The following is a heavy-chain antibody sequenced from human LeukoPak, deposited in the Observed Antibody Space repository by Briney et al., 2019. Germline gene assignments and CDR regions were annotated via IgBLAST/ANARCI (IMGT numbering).Heavy chain of an antibody. J-gene: IGHJ4*02. D-gene: IGHD3-10*01. Sequence: SETLSLTCTVSGGSISSSSYYWVWIRQPPGKGLEWIGSIYYSWITYYNPSLKSRITISVDTSKNQFSLKLSSVTAADTAVYYCATSGPIYYGSGSYYNYFDYWGQGTLVNVSS. CDR2: IYYSWIT. CDR3: ATSGPIYYGSGSYYNYFDY. CDR1: GGSISSSSYY. V-gene: IGHV4-39*07.